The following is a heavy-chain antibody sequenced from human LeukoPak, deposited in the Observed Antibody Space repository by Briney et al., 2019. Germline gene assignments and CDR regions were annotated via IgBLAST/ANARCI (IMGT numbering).Heavy chain of an antibody. CDR1: GYTFTSYG. D-gene: IGHD2-2*01. CDR2: ISAYNGNT. Sequence: ASVKVSCKASGYTFTSYGISWVRQAPGQGLEWMGWISAYNGNTNYAQKLQGRVTMTTDTSTSTAYMELRSLRSDDTAVYYCAREVAGVPGARMDYMDVWGKGTTVTVSS. J-gene: IGHJ6*03. V-gene: IGHV1-18*01. CDR3: AREVAGVPGARMDYMDV.